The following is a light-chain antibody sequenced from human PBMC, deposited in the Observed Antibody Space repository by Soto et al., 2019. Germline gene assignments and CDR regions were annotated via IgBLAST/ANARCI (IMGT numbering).Light chain of an antibody. CDR2: DAS. CDR1: QSVTSTH. V-gene: IGKV3-20*01. Sequence: EIVLTQSPGTLSLSPGERATLSCMASQSVTSTHLAWYQQKPGQAPRLLIYDASNRATGIPDRFSGSGSGTDFTLIINRLEPEDVAIYYCQQYGGSPRITFGQGTRLEIK. J-gene: IGKJ5*01. CDR3: QQYGGSPRIT.